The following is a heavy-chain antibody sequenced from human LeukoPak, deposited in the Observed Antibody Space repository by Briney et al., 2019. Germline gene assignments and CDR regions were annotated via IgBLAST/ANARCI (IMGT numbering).Heavy chain of an antibody. V-gene: IGHV7-4-1*02. Sequence: ASVKVSCKASGYTFTSYAMNWVRQAPGQGLEWMGWINTNTGNPTYAQGFTGRFVFSLDTSVSTAYLQISSLKAEDTAVYYCARGYCSSTSCYGGSYWGQGTLVTVSS. J-gene: IGHJ4*02. CDR2: INTNTGNP. CDR3: ARGYCSSTSCYGGSY. CDR1: GYTFTSYA. D-gene: IGHD2-2*01.